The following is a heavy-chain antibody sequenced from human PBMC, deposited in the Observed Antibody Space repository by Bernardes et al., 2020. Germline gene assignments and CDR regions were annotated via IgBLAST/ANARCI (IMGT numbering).Heavy chain of an antibody. CDR1: GFIFSDYY. CDR3: ARGLRPRSPSCCDS. V-gene: IGHV3-11*01. CDR2: IISSGNSI. D-gene: IGHD2-2*01. J-gene: IGHJ4*02. Sequence: GGSLRLSCAASGFIFSDYYMYWIRQAPGKGLEWVSYIISSGNSIYYADSAKGRFTVSRDNTKNSLYLQMNSLRAEDTAVYYCARGLRPRSPSCCDSWAQGTLVTVSS.